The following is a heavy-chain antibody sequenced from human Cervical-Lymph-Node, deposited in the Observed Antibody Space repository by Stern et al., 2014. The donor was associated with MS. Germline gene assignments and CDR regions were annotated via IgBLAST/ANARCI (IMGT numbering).Heavy chain of an antibody. CDR3: ARGELKEGLVRGMDV. V-gene: IGHV1-69*01. Sequence: DQLVESGAEVKKPGSSVKVSCKASGGTFSSYAISWVRQAPGQGLEWMAGITPILGSAYYAQKFQGRVTITADDCTSTAYMELSSLRSEDTAVYYCARGELKEGLVRGMDVWGQGTTVTVSS. D-gene: IGHD1-26*01. J-gene: IGHJ6*02. CDR1: GGTFSSYA. CDR2: ITPILGSA.